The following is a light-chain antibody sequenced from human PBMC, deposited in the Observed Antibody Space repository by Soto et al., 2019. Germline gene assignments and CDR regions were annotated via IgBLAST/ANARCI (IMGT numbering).Light chain of an antibody. Sequence: DIQMTQSPSTLSASVGDRVTITCRASQSVGSWLAWYQQKPGKAPMLLIYDASTLETGVSSRFSGTGSGTEFTFSIISLQPDDFATYYCKQYNSYSRTCGQGTKVDIK. CDR3: KQYNSYSRT. V-gene: IGKV1-5*01. CDR1: QSVGSW. J-gene: IGKJ1*01. CDR2: DAS.